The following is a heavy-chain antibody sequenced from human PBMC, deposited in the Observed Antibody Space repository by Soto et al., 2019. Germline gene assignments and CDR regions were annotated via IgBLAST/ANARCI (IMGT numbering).Heavy chain of an antibody. Sequence: QVQLVESGGGVVQPGNSLRLSCAASGFTFSIYGMHWVRQAPCKRLEWVAVTASDGTNKYYGDSVRGRFTSSRDNSRATLYRPTSSLRPEDTAVYYCARKKPVTVLELPDYWGKGTLVTVSS. CDR3: ARKKPVTVLELPDY. V-gene: IGHV3-30*03. CDR1: GFTFSIYG. CDR2: TASDGTNK. D-gene: IGHD4-17*01. J-gene: IGHJ4*02.